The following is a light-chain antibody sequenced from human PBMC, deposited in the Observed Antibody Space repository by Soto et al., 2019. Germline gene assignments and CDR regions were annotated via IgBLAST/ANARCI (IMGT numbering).Light chain of an antibody. CDR3: QPYNSYSRT. J-gene: IGKJ1*01. CDR1: QGISSY. Sequence: IQLTQSPSSLSASVGDRVTITCRASQGISSYLAWYQHKPGKAPKLLIFKASTLETGVPSRFSGSGSETEFTLTISSLQPDDSATYYCQPYNSYSRTFGQGTKVDIK. CDR2: KAS. V-gene: IGKV1-5*03.